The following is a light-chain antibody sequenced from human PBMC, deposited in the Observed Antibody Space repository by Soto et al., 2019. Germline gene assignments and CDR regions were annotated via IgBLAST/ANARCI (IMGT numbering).Light chain of an antibody. Sequence: EIVMTQSPATLSVSPGERATLSCRASQSVSSNLAWYQQKPGQAPRLLIYGASTRATGVPARFSGSGSGTECTLTISSLQSEDFAIYYCQHYNNWPFTFGPGTKVDIK. CDR1: QSVSSN. V-gene: IGKV3-15*01. CDR2: GAS. CDR3: QHYNNWPFT. J-gene: IGKJ3*01.